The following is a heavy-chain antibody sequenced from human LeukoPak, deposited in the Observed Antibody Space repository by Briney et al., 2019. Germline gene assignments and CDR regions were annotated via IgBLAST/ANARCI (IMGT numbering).Heavy chain of an antibody. CDR1: GFTFSSYW. CDR2: ISSSSSTI. Sequence: GGSLRLSCAASGFTFSSYWMSWVRQAPGKGLEWVSYISSSSSTIYYADSVKGRFTISRDNAKNSLYLQMNSLRDEDTAVYYCARDLSGSYLFYFDYWGQGTLVTVSS. CDR3: ARDLSGSYLFYFDY. V-gene: IGHV3-48*02. D-gene: IGHD3-10*01. J-gene: IGHJ4*02.